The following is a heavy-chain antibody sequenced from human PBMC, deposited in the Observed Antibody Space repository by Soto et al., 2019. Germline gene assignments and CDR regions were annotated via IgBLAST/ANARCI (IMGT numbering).Heavy chain of an antibody. Sequence: QVQLQESGPGLVKPSQTLSLTCTVSGGSITTVDYYWTWIRRLPGKGLEWIAYIHHAGLTYYSPSLQSRITISVDTSQNQFSLKLNAMTAADTAMYFCAGKPNALSYFNYWGQGALVTVSS. CDR2: IHHAGLT. V-gene: IGHV4-31*03. J-gene: IGHJ4*02. CDR3: AGKPNALSYFNY. CDR1: GGSITTVDYY. D-gene: IGHD2-8*01.